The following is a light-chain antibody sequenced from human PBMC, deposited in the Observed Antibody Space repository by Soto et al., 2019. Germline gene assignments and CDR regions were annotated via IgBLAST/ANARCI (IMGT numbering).Light chain of an antibody. J-gene: IGLJ1*01. Sequence: QSALTQPPSASGSPGQSVTISCTGTSSDVGGYNYVSWYQQHPGNAPKLVIYEVSKRPSGVPDRFSGSKSGNTASLTVSGLQTEDEAEYYCSSYAGSDSSVFGTGTKVTVL. CDR3: SSYAGSDSSV. V-gene: IGLV2-8*01. CDR1: SSDVGGYNY. CDR2: EVS.